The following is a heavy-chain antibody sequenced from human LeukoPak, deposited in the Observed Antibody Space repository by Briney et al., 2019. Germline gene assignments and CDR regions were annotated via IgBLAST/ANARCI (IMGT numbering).Heavy chain of an antibody. V-gene: IGHV3-23*01. D-gene: IGHD3-22*01. J-gene: IGHJ4*02. CDR1: GFTFTTYA. CDR2: ISDTGGST. CDR3: AKVERSSGYYPPFDY. Sequence: GGSLRLSCAASGFTFTTYAMSWVRQAPGKGLEWVSTISDTGGSTYYADSVKGRFSISRGNSKSTLYLQMNSLRAEDTAIYYCAKVERSSGYYPPFDYWGQGTLVTVSS.